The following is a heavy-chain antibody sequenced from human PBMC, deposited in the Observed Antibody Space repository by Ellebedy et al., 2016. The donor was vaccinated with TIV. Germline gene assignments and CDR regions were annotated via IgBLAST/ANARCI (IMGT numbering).Heavy chain of an antibody. D-gene: IGHD1-26*01. CDR2: MHHSGST. J-gene: IGHJ4*02. CDR1: GYSISSGYY. V-gene: IGHV4-38-2*02. CDR3: VRRLGARPPSD. Sequence: SETLSLXCTVSGYSISSGYYWGWIRQPPGKGRGWIGTMHHSGSTYYNPSLTSRVTISVDTSKNQLSLKLSSVTATDTAVYYCVRRLGARPPSDWGQGTLVTVSS.